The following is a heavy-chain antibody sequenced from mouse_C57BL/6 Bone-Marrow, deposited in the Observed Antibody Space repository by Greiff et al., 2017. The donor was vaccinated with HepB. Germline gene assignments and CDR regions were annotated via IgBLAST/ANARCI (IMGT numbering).Heavy chain of an antibody. J-gene: IGHJ4*01. CDR1: GFTFSDYY. D-gene: IGHD2-10*01. Sequence: EVKVVESGGGLVQPGGSLKLSCAASGFTFSDYYMYWVRQTPETRLEWVAYISNGGGSTYYPDTVKGRFTISRDNAKNTLYLQMSRLKSEDPAMYYCARHEPLLTLYYYAMDYWGQGTSVTVSS. CDR3: ARHEPLLTLYYYAMDY. CDR2: ISNGGGST. V-gene: IGHV5-12*01.